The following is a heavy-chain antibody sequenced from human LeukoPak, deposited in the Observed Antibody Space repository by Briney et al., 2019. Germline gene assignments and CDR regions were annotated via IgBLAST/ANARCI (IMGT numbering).Heavy chain of an antibody. CDR2: IYSGGST. V-gene: IGHV3-53*01. CDR1: GFTVSSNY. D-gene: IGHD3-22*01. Sequence: GGSLRLSCAASGFTVSSNYMSWVRQAPGKGLEWVSVIYSGGSTYYADSVKGRFTISRDNSKNTLYLQMNSPRAEDTAVYYCARDYYDSSGGLHYYYYGMDVWGQGTTVTVSS. J-gene: IGHJ6*02. CDR3: ARDYYDSSGGLHYYYYGMDV.